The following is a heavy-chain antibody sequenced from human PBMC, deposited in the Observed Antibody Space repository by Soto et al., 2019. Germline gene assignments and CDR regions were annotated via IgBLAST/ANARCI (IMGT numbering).Heavy chain of an antibody. J-gene: IGHJ4*02. V-gene: IGHV3-21*01. CDR1: GFTFSSYS. D-gene: IGHD4-4*01. CDR3: ARVPDDYRNYDHY. Sequence: GGSLRLCCAASGFTFSSYSMNWVRQAPGKGLEWVSSISSRSSYIYYADSVKGRFTISRDDAKNSLYLQMNSLRAEDTAMYCCARVPDDYRNYDHYWGQGALVTVS. CDR2: ISSRSSYI.